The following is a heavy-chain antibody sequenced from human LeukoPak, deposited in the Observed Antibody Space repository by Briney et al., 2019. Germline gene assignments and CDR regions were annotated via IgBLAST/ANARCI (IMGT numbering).Heavy chain of an antibody. J-gene: IGHJ4*02. CDR3: ARSSSSWHFYFDY. D-gene: IGHD6-13*01. CDR1: GFTFSSYS. V-gene: IGHV3-48*04. Sequence: PGGSLRLSCAASGFTFSSYSMNWVRQAPGKGLEWVSHISGSGYTIYYADSVKGRFTISRDNAKNSLHLQMHSLRAEDTAVYYCARSSSSWHFYFDYWGQGTWSPSPQ. CDR2: ISGSGYTI.